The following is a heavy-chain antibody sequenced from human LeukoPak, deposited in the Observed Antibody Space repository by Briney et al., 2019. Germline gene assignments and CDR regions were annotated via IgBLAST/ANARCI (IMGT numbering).Heavy chain of an antibody. CDR3: VRSSGWPDY. CDR1: GFTFSSYW. Sequence: GGSLRLSCAASGFTFSSYWMHWVRQAPGKGLVWVSRSNSDGSSTSYADSVKGRFTIPRDSAKNTLYLQMYSLRVEDTAVYYCVRSSGWPDYWGQGTLVTVSS. J-gene: IGHJ4*02. CDR2: SNSDGSST. D-gene: IGHD6-19*01. V-gene: IGHV3-74*01.